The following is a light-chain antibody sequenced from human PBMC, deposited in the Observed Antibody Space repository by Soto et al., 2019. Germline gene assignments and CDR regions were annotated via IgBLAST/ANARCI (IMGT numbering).Light chain of an antibody. CDR1: QSVSGY. J-gene: IGKJ1*01. Sequence: EIVLTHSPAILSLSPWERATLSCRGSQSVSGYIAWYQQKPGQAPRLLIYETSNRATGIPARFSGSGSGTGFTLTISRLEPEDFAVYYRQQYGSSPRTFGQGTKVDIK. V-gene: IGKV3-11*01. CDR2: ETS. CDR3: QQYGSSPRT.